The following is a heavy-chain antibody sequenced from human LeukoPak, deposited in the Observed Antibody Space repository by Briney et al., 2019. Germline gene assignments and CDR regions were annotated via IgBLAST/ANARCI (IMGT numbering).Heavy chain of an antibody. CDR2: IKPDGSEI. J-gene: IGHJ1*01. CDR1: GFTFSNSW. CDR3: AGGTSLDH. V-gene: IGHV3-7*01. Sequence: PGGSLRLSCTGSGFTFSNSWMSWVRQAPGKGLAWVANIKPDGSEIYSVDSVKGRFTVSRDNAKNSLYLQMDSLRADDTGLYYCAGGTSLDHWGRGPLVTVSS.